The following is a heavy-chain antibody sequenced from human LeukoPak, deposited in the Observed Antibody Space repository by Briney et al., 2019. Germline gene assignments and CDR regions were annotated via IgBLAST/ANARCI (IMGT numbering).Heavy chain of an antibody. V-gene: IGHV3-11*04. Sequence: PGGSLRLSCAASGFTFSDYYMSWIRQAPGKGLEWVSYISSSGSTIYYADSVKGRFTISRDNSKNTLYLQMNSPRAEDTAVYYCARDAGMYYYDSSGYSYWGQGTLVTVSS. J-gene: IGHJ4*02. CDR1: GFTFSDYY. CDR2: ISSSGSTI. CDR3: ARDAGMYYYDSSGYSY. D-gene: IGHD3-22*01.